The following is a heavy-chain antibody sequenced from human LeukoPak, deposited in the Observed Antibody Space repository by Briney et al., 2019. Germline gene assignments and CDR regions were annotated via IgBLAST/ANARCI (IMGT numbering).Heavy chain of an antibody. CDR2: IKSDGRT. D-gene: IGHD3-22*01. Sequence: GGSLRLSCAASGFSFSSYWMHWVRQTQGKGLVWVSRIKSDGRTNYADSVKGRFTISRDNAKNTVSLQMNSLRAEDTGVYYCAGAPSEIGGYYPEYFRHWGQGTLVTVSS. V-gene: IGHV3-74*01. CDR1: GFSFSSYW. CDR3: AGAPSEIGGYYPEYFRH. J-gene: IGHJ1*01.